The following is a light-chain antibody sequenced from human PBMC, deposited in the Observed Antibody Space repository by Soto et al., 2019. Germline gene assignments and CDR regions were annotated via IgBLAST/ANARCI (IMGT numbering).Light chain of an antibody. V-gene: IGLV1-51*01. CDR2: DND. CDR3: ATWDSSLGAVV. J-gene: IGLJ3*02. CDR1: NSNIGIEY. Sequence: QSVLTQPPSVSAAPGQAVTIACSGSNSNIGIEYVAWYQHLPGTAPKLAIFDNDKRPSGIPDRFAGSKSGSSATLGITGLQTGDEADYYCATWDSSLGAVVFGGGTQLTVL.